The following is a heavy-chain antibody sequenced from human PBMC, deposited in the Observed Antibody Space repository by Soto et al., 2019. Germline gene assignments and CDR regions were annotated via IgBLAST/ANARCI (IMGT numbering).Heavy chain of an antibody. V-gene: IGHV3-9*01. CDR1: GYSVEDYS. CDR3: VGGSWFD. CDR2: ISWNGNFT. J-gene: IGHJ4*02. D-gene: IGHD2-15*01. Sequence: EVQLVESGGDMVQPGRSLKLSCVGSGYSVEDYSMHWVRQAPGKGLEWVSGISWNGNFTGYADSVKGRFTISRDNAKNSLFLQMRSLSLEDTALYYCVGGSWFDWGQGTLVTVS.